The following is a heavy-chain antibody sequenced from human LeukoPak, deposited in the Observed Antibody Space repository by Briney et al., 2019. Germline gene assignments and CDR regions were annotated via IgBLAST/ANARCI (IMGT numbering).Heavy chain of an antibody. CDR3: ARAFNDGFDI. CDR2: ISSSGSGI. Sequence: KPGGSLRLSCAASGFTFRDYYMTWIRQAPGKGLEWVSYISSSGSGIYNADSVKGRFTISRDNAKNSLYLQMNSLRAEDTAVYYSARAFNDGFDIWGQGTVVTVSS. J-gene: IGHJ3*02. CDR1: GFTFRDYY. V-gene: IGHV3-11*04.